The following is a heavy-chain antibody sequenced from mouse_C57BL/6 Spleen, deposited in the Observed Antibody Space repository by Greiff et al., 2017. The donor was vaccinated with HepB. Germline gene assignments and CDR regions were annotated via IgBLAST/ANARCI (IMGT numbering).Heavy chain of an antibody. CDR2: IYPGDGDT. J-gene: IGHJ3*01. D-gene: IGHD1-2*01. Sequence: QVQLQQSGPELVKPGASVKISCKASGYAFSSFWMNWVKQGPGKGLEWIGRIYPGDGDTTYNGKFTGKATLTADKSSSTAYMQLSSLASEDSAVYFCAREAASWFAYWGQGTLVTVSA. V-gene: IGHV1-82*01. CDR3: AREAASWFAY. CDR1: GYAFSSFW.